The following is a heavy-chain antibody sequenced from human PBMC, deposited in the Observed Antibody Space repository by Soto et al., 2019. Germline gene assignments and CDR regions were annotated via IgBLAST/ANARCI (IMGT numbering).Heavy chain of an antibody. D-gene: IGHD2-21*02. CDR1: GGSISSEYFH. J-gene: IGHJ6*02. Sequence: SETLSLTCAVSGGSISSEYFHWTWIRQSPGKGLEWIGYIHYTGSIMYNPSFKSRLTMAVDTTKNQSSLQLTSVTAADTAVYFCAREDDGGDRDYYGLDVWGQGTTVTVSS. CDR3: AREDDGGDRDYYGLDV. CDR2: IHYTGSI. V-gene: IGHV4-30-4*08.